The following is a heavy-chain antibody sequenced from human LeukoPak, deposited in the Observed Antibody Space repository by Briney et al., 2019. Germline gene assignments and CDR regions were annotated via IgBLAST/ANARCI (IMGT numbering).Heavy chain of an antibody. CDR2: INPNSGGT. J-gene: IGHJ4*02. CDR3: AREGPMVRGRPKRVYYFDY. Sequence: ASVKVSCKASGYTFTGYYMHWVRQAPGQGLEWMGWINPNSGGTDYAQKFEGRVTMNRDTSISTAYMELSRLRSDDTAVYYCAREGPMVRGRPKRVYYFDYWGQGTLVTVSS. V-gene: IGHV1-2*02. CDR1: GYTFTGYY. D-gene: IGHD3-10*01.